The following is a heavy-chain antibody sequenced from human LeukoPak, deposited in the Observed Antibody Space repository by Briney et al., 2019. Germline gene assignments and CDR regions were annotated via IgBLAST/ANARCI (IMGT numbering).Heavy chain of an antibody. CDR3: ARHAPLRDYYYGMDV. J-gene: IGHJ6*02. CDR1: GYSFTSYW. Sequence: GESLKISCKGSGYSFTSYWIGWVRQMPGKGLEWMGIIYPGDSDTRYSPSFQGQVTISADKSISTAYLQWSSLKASDTAMYYCARHAPLRDYYYGMDVWGQGTTVTVSS. V-gene: IGHV5-51*01. CDR2: IYPGDSDT.